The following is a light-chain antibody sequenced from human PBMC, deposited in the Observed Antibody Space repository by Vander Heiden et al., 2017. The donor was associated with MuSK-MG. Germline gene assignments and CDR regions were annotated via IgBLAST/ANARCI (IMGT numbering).Light chain of an antibody. J-gene: IGKJ3*01. CDR3: QQYNSYQST. CDR2: AAS. V-gene: IGKV1-16*02. Sequence: IQLTHSPSSLSASVGVSITFPCRASKGISQYLSWFQQKPAKAPKSLIYAASSLQSGVPSKFSGSGSGTDFTLPISSLQPEDFATYYCQQYNSYQSTFGPGTKVDIK. CDR1: KGISQY.